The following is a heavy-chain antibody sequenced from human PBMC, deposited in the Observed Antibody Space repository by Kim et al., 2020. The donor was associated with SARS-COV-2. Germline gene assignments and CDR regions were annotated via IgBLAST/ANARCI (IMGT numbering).Heavy chain of an antibody. Sequence: SETLSLTCTVSGGSISSYYWSWIRQPPGKGLEWIGYIYYSGSTNYNPSLKSRVTISVDTSKNQFSLKLRSVTAADTAVYYCARDLLEDWGQGTLVTASS. D-gene: IGHD3-3*01. CDR3: ARDLLED. V-gene: IGHV4-59*13. CDR2: IYYSGST. CDR1: GGSISSYY. J-gene: IGHJ4*02.